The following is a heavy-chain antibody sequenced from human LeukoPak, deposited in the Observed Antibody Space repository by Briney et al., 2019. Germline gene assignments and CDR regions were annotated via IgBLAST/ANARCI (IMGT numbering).Heavy chain of an antibody. CDR3: ASASTVVTTLYY. CDR1: GYTFTSYD. J-gene: IGHJ4*02. V-gene: IGHV1-2*02. CDR2: MNPNSGGT. D-gene: IGHD4-23*01. Sequence: GASVKVSCKASGYTFTSYDINWVRQATGQGLEWMGWMNPNSGGTNYAQKFQGRVTMTRDTSISTAYMELSRLRSDDTAVYYCASASTVVTTLYYWGQGTLVTVSS.